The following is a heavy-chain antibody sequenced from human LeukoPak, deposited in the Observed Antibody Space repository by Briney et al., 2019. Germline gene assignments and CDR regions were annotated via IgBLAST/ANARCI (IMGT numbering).Heavy chain of an antibody. J-gene: IGHJ4*02. CDR2: ISGSGGST. CDR1: GFTFSSYA. Sequence: GGSLRLSCAASGFTFSSYAMSWVRQAPGKGLEWVSAISGSGGSTYYADSVKGRFTISRDNSKNTLYLQMNSLRAEDTAVYYCARDYYDSSGYPDYWGQGTLVTVSS. D-gene: IGHD3-22*01. CDR3: ARDYYDSSGYPDY. V-gene: IGHV3-23*01.